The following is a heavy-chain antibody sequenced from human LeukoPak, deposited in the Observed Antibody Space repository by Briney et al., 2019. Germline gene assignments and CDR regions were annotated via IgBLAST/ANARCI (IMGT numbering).Heavy chain of an antibody. D-gene: IGHD3-10*01. V-gene: IGHV3-30*18. J-gene: IGHJ4*02. CDR3: AKQMVRGAHFDY. Sequence: GRSLRLSCAASGLTFSSYSMHWVRQAPGKGLEWVAVISYDGSNKYYADSVKGRFTISRDNSKNTLYLQMNSLRAEDTAVYYCAKQMVRGAHFDYWGQGTLVTVSS. CDR2: ISYDGSNK. CDR1: GLTFSSYS.